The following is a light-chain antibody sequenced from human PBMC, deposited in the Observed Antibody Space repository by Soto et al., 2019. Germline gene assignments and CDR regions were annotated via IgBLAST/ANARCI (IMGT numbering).Light chain of an antibody. V-gene: IGLV2-14*01. J-gene: IGLJ2*01. Sequence: QSALTQPASVSGPPGQSITISCTGTSSDVGGYNYVSWYKQHPGKAPKLMIFEISNRPSEVSNRFSGSKSGNTASLTISGLQAEDEADYYCSSYTSSSVVFGGGTKLTVL. CDR1: SSDVGGYNY. CDR2: EIS. CDR3: SSYTSSSVV.